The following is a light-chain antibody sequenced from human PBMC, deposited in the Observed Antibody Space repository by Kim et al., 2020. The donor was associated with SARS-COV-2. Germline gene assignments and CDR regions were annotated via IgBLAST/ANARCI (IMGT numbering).Light chain of an antibody. CDR1: SRAVGYYDS. CDR3: SSHTTSSTYV. V-gene: IGLV2-14*04. CDR2: DVR. J-gene: IGLJ1*01. Sequence: ITTSGTETSRAVGYYDSVSWYQQHPGKAPKLIRYDVRERASGVSNRFSGSQSGNTASLTISGLRTDDEADYYCSSHTTSSTYVFGSGTKVTVL.